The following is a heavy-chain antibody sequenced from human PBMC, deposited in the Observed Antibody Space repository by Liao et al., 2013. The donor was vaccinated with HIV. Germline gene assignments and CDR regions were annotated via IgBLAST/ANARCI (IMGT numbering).Heavy chain of an antibody. V-gene: IGHV4-30-2*01. J-gene: IGHJ6*03. CDR3: ARGVCSSTSCYFHSVYYYYYMDV. CDR1: GGSISIDDYS. Sequence: QLQLQESGSGLVKPSQTLSLTCAVSGGSISIDDYSWSWIRQPPGKGLEWIGYIYDSGSAYYNPSLKSRVTMSLDRSKTQFSLKLSSVTAADTAVYYCARGVCSSTSCYFHSVYYYYYMDVWGTGTTVTVSS. D-gene: IGHD2-2*01. CDR2: IYDSGSA.